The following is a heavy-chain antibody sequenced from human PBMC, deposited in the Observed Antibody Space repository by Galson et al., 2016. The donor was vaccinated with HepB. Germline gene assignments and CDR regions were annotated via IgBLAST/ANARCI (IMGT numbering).Heavy chain of an antibody. CDR1: GGSISSYY. J-gene: IGHJ4*02. CDR3: VRYQRVAGTYYFDY. CDR2: IYDSGST. Sequence: SETLSLTCTVSGGSISSYYWSWIRQPPGKGLEWIGYIYDSGSTNYNPSLKSRVTISVDTSKNQFSLMLSSVTAADTAVYYCVRYQRVAGTYYFDYWGQGTLVTVSS. V-gene: IGHV4-59*01. D-gene: IGHD2-2*01.